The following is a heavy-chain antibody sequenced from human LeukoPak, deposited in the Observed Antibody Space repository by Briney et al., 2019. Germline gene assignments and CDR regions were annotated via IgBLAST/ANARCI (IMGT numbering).Heavy chain of an antibody. V-gene: IGHV3-30*18. J-gene: IGHJ6*02. D-gene: IGHD1-26*01. Sequence: GGSLRLSCAASGFTFSSYGMHWVRQAPGKGLEGVAVISYDGSNKYYADSVKGRFNISRDNSKNTLYFQMNSLRAEDTAVYYCAKSRMGAKEKSEGRFGMDVWGQGTTVTVSS. CDR3: AKSRMGAKEKSEGRFGMDV. CDR1: GFTFSSYG. CDR2: ISYDGSNK.